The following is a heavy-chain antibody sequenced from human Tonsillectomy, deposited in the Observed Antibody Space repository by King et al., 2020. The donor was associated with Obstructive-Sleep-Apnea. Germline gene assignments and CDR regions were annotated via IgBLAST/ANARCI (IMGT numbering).Heavy chain of an antibody. J-gene: IGHJ5*02. V-gene: IGHV2-5*01. CDR1: GFSLSTSGVG. D-gene: IGHD3-22*01. CDR3: AHRRYYYDSSGYHSFPVYH. CDR2: IYWNDDK. Sequence: ITLKESGPTLVKPTQTLTLTCTFSGFSLSTSGVGVGWIRQPPGEALEWLAFIYWNDDKSYRPSLRSRLTIAKDTSKNQVVLTMTNMDPVDTATYYCAHRRYYYDSSGYHSFPVYHWGQGTLVTVSS.